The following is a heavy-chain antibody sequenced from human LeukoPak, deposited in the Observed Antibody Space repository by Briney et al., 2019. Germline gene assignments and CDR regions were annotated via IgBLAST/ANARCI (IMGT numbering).Heavy chain of an antibody. V-gene: IGHV1-2*02. J-gene: IGHJ6*03. D-gene: IGHD2-2*01. CDR3: ARDRYQLPKYYYMDV. CDR2: INPNSGGT. Sequence: ASVKVSCKASGYTLTGYYMHWVRQAPGQGLEWMGWINPNSGGTNYAQKFQGRVTMTRDTSISTAYMELSRLRSDDTAVYYCARDRYQLPKYYYMDVWGKGTTVTVSS. CDR1: GYTLTGYY.